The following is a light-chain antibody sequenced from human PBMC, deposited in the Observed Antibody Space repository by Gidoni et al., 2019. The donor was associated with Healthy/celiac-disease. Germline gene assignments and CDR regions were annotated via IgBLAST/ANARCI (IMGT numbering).Light chain of an antibody. V-gene: IGKV3-20*01. CDR2: GAS. CDR1: QSVSSSY. J-gene: IGKJ2*04. CDR3: QQYGSSLMCS. Sequence: EIVFTQSPGTLSLSPGERATLSCRASQSVSSSYLAWYQQKPGQAPRLLIYGASSRATGIPDRFSGSGSGTDFTLTISRLEPEDFAVYYCQQYGSSLMCSFGQGTRLEIK.